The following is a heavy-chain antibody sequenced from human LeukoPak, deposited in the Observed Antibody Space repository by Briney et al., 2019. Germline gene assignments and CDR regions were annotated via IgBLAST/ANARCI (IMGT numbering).Heavy chain of an antibody. CDR2: ISSSSSTI. D-gene: IGHD6-13*01. CDR3: ARYHSSSWYYFDY. J-gene: IGHJ4*02. Sequence: GGSLRLSCAASGFTFSSYSMNWVRQAPGKGLEWVSYISSSSSTIYYADSVKGRFTISRDDAKNSLYLQMNSLRAEDTAVYYCARYHSSSWYYFDYWGQGTLVTVSS. V-gene: IGHV3-48*04. CDR1: GFTFSSYS.